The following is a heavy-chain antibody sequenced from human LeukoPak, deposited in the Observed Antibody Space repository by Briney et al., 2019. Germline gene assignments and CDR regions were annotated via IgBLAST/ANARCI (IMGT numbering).Heavy chain of an antibody. D-gene: IGHD2-21*01. Sequence: GGSLRLSCAASGFTFSSYSMNWVRQAPGKGPEWVSSISSSSSYIYYADSVKGRFTISRDNAKNSLYLQMNSLRAEDTAVYYCARVGIGAFDIWGQGTMVTVSS. CDR1: GFTFSSYS. J-gene: IGHJ3*02. CDR2: ISSSSSYI. CDR3: ARVGIGAFDI. V-gene: IGHV3-21*01.